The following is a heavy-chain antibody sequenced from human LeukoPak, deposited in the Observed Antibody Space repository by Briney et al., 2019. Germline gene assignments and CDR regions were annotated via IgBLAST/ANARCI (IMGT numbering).Heavy chain of an antibody. D-gene: IGHD1-1*01. Sequence: GGSLRLSCAASGFTFSSYAMSWVRQAPGKGLEWVSAISGSGGSTYYADSVKGRFTISRDNSKNTLYLQKNSLGAEDTAVYYCAKDRGSPTGLFDYWGQGTLVTVSS. V-gene: IGHV3-23*01. CDR1: GFTFSSYA. CDR3: AKDRGSPTGLFDY. CDR2: ISGSGGST. J-gene: IGHJ4*02.